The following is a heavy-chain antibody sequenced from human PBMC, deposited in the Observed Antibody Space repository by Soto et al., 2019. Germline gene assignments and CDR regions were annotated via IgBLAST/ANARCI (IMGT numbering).Heavy chain of an antibody. J-gene: IGHJ6*02. CDR2: IRSKAYGGTT. CDR1: GFTFGDYA. V-gene: IGHV3-49*04. D-gene: IGHD1-26*01. CDR3: TRDVIVGATVDYYYYYGMDV. Sequence: GSLRLSCTASGFTFGDYAMSWVRQAPGKGLEGVGFIRSKAYGGTTEYAASVKGRFTISRDDSKSIAYLQMNSLKTEDTAVYYCTRDVIVGATVDYYYYYGMDVWGQGTTVTVSS.